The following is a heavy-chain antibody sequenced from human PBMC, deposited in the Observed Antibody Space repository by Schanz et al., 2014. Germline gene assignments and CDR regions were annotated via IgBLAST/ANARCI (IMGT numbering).Heavy chain of an antibody. J-gene: IGHJ6*02. D-gene: IGHD6-13*01. Sequence: QVQLVQSGAEVKKPGASVKVSCKASGYTFTSYGISWVRQAPGQGLEWMGWISAYNGNTNYAHKLQGRVTMTTDTPTSTADMELRTLRSDDTSVYYWARDNLVSSSWYNSYGMDVWGQGTTVTVSS. CDR3: ARDNLVSSSWYNSYGMDV. CDR2: ISAYNGNT. V-gene: IGHV1-18*01. CDR1: GYTFTSYG.